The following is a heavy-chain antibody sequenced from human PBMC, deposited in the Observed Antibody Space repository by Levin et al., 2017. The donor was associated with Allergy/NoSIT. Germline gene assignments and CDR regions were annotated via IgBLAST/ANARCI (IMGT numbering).Heavy chain of an antibody. V-gene: IGHV4-61*01. CDR2: INYRGGT. CDR3: ARNRIIVSGGNDYYYGMDG. J-gene: IGHJ6*02. Sequence: SETLSLTCSVSGGSVSSGTYYWSWIRRPPGKGLEWIGYINYRGGTKYNPSLKSRVTISVDTSKNEFSLKVTSVTAADTAVYYCARNRIIVSGGNDYYYGMDGWGQGTTVTVSS. D-gene: IGHD5/OR15-5a*01. CDR1: GGSVSSGTYY.